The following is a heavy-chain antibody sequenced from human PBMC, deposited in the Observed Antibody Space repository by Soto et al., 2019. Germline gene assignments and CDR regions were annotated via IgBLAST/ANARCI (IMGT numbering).Heavy chain of an antibody. CDR2: MNPNSGNT. CDR1: GYPFGTYD. D-gene: IGHD1-1*01. J-gene: IGHJ6*03. V-gene: IGHV1-8*01. Sequence: QVQLVQSGAEMKRPGASVKVSCKASGYPFGTYDINWVRQATGRGLEWMGWMNPNSGNTGYAQKFQGRVTMTRNISIGTAYMELNSLRSEDTAVYFCARAWYWGTISTHYYYYMDVWGKGTTVTVSS. CDR3: ARAWYWGTISTHYYYYMDV.